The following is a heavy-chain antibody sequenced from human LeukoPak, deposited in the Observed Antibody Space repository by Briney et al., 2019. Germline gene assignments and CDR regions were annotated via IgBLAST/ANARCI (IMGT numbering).Heavy chain of an antibody. CDR2: ITSSSSTM. CDR1: GFTFSSYS. J-gene: IGHJ4*02. Sequence: GGSLRLSCAASGFTFSSYSMNWVRQAPGKGLEWLSYITSSSSTMYYADSVKGRFTISRDNAKNSLYLQMHSLRAEDTAVYYCARDNGGFDYWGQGTLVTASS. V-gene: IGHV3-48*04. CDR3: ARDNGGFDY. D-gene: IGHD4-23*01.